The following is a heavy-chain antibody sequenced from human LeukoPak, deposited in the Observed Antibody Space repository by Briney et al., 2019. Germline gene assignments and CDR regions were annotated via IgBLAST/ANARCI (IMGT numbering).Heavy chain of an antibody. Sequence: KPSETLSLTCAVSGYSINSGHYWGWIRQPPGQGLEWIGSIYHSGATFYNSSLKSRVTISVDTSKNQFSLKVTPVTAADTAVYYCMRGVAAHRRFDYWGQGTLVTVSS. CDR2: IYHSGAT. J-gene: IGHJ4*02. CDR3: MRGVAAHRRFDY. V-gene: IGHV4-38-2*01. D-gene: IGHD2-15*01. CDR1: GYSINSGHY.